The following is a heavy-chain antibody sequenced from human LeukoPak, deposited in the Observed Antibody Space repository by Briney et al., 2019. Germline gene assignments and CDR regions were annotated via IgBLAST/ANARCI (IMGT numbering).Heavy chain of an antibody. CDR3: ARGVSRYISGWHFDY. Sequence: GGSLRLSCAASGFSLSDYNMNWVRQTPGKGLEWVSYINSIGSGMHYTDSVRGRFTISRDNAKNPLYLQMNSLRDEDTAVYYCARGVSRYISGWHFDYWGQGTLVTVSS. D-gene: IGHD6-19*01. CDR2: INSIGSGM. CDR1: GFSLSDYN. J-gene: IGHJ4*02. V-gene: IGHV3-48*02.